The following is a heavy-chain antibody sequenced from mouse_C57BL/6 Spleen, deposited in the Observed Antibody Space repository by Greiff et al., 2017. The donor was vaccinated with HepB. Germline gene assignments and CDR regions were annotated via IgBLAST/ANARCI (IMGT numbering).Heavy chain of an antibody. D-gene: IGHD1-1*01. CDR2: IDPSDSYT. J-gene: IGHJ2*01. Sequence: VQLQQPGAELVKPGASVKLSCKASGYTFTSYWMQWVKQRPGQGLEWIGEIDPSDSYTNYNQKFKGKATLTVDTSSSTAYMQLSSLTSEDSAVYYCARYYYGSSFFDYWGKGTTLTVSS. CDR3: ARYYYGSSFFDY. V-gene: IGHV1-50*01. CDR1: GYTFTSYW.